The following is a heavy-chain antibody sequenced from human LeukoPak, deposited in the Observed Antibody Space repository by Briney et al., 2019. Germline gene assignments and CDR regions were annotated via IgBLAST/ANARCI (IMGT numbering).Heavy chain of an antibody. V-gene: IGHV3-64*01. CDR2: ISYNGDST. J-gene: IGHJ5*02. CDR1: GFTFNTYA. Sequence: PGGSLRLSCAAFGFTFNTYAMHWVRQAPGKGLEYVSGISYNGDSTYYANSVKGRFTISRDSSKNALYLQMDSLRAEDMAVYYCARSRYCSTITCYTSPTWFDPWGQGTLVTVSS. CDR3: ARSRYCSTITCYTSPTWFDP. D-gene: IGHD2-2*02.